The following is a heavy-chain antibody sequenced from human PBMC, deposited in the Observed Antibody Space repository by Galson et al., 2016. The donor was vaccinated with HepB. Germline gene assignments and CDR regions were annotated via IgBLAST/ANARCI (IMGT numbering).Heavy chain of an antibody. V-gene: IGHV1-18*01. J-gene: IGHJ4*02. CDR3: ARGGPVDYGDKPECFDY. CDR1: GYMFTYYG. D-gene: IGHD4-17*01. Sequence: SVKVSCKASGYMFTYYGLNWVRQAPGQGLEWMGWISGYNGNTKYAPKFQDRVTMTIDSYTNTSDLEVRRLRSDDTAIYYCARGGPVDYGDKPECFDYWGQGTLITVSS. CDR2: ISGYNGNT.